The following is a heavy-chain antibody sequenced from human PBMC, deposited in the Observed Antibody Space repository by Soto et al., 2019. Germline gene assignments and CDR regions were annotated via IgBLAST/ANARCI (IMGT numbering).Heavy chain of an antibody. CDR1: GFTFSSYG. CDR3: AKDEGGSYFDY. Sequence: QVQLVESGGGVVQPGRSLRLSCAASGFTFSSYGMHWVRQAPGKGLEWVAVISYDGSNKYYAESVKCRFTISRDNSKNTLYLQMNSLRAEDTAVYYCAKDEGGSYFDYWGQGTLVTVSS. V-gene: IGHV3-30*18. CDR2: ISYDGSNK. J-gene: IGHJ4*02. D-gene: IGHD1-26*01.